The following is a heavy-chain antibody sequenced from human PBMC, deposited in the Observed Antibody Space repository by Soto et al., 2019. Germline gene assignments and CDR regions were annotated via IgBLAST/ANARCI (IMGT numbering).Heavy chain of an antibody. Sequence: PGGSLRLSCAASGFRFSSYSMNWVRQAPGKGLEWVSSISSSSSYIYYADSVKGRFTISRDNAKNSLYLQMNSLRAEDTAVYYCARDQPGYSYGYGLGYWGQGTLVTVSS. V-gene: IGHV3-21*01. CDR2: ISSSSSYI. CDR3: ARDQPGYSYGYGLGY. J-gene: IGHJ4*02. D-gene: IGHD5-18*01. CDR1: GFRFSSYS.